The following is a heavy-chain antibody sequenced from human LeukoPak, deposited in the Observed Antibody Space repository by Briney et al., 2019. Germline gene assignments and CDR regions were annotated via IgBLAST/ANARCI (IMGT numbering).Heavy chain of an antibody. D-gene: IGHD6-13*01. CDR1: GGSISSYY. V-gene: IGHV4-59*01. CDR2: IYYSGST. J-gene: IGHJ4*02. CDR3: VRERGSSSWLFDY. Sequence: ASETLSLTCTVSGGSISSYYWSWIRQPPGKGLEWIGYIYYSGSTNYNPSLKSRVTISVDTSKNQFSLKLSSVTAADTAVYYCVRERGSSSWLFDYWGQGTLATVSS.